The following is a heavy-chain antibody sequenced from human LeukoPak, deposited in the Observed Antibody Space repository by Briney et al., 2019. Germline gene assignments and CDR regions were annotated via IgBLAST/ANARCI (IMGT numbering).Heavy chain of an antibody. CDR1: GFTFRTYA. D-gene: IGHD5-12*01. V-gene: IGHV3-30*18. J-gene: IGHJ4*02. CDR2: ISHDGSDK. CDR3: AKDHGSGYDFGDY. Sequence: GGSLRLSCAASGFTFRTYAMHWVRQAPGKGLEWVAVISHDGSDKYYAGSVKGRFTISRDNSKNTLYLRMNSLRAEDTAVYFCAKDHGSGYDFGDYWGQGTLVTVSS.